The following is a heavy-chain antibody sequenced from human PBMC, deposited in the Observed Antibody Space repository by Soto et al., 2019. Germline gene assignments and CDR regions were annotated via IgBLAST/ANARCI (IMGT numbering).Heavy chain of an antibody. CDR3: ARDLQLVGGSCFDP. CDR2: MNPNSGNT. CDR1: GYTFTSYD. Sequence: QVQLVQSGAEVKKPGASVKVSCKASGYTFTSYDINWVRQATAQGLEWMGWMNPNSGNTGYAQKFQGRVTMTRNTSISTAYMELSSLRSENTAVYYCARDLQLVGGSCFDPWGQGTLLTVSS. D-gene: IGHD6-6*01. J-gene: IGHJ5*02. V-gene: IGHV1-8*01.